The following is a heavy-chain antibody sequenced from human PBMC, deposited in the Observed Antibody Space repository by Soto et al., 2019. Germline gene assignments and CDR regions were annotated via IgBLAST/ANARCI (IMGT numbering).Heavy chain of an antibody. CDR3: ARSPYYYDSSGYYSPHFDY. D-gene: IGHD3-22*01. CDR2: IIPIFGTA. CDR1: GGTFSSYA. Sequence: GASVKVSCKASGGTFSSYAISWVRQAPGQGLEWMGGIIPIFGTANYAQKFQGRVTITADESTSTAYMELSSLRSEDTAVYYCARSPYYYDSSGYYSPHFDYWGQGTLVTVSS. V-gene: IGHV1-69*13. J-gene: IGHJ4*02.